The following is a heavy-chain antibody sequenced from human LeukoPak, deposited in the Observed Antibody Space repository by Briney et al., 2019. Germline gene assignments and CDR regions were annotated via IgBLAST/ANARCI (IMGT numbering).Heavy chain of an antibody. V-gene: IGHV1-69*06. J-gene: IGHJ4*02. CDR3: ARPTYCSGGSCYSAPYNY. CDR2: IIPIFGTA. D-gene: IGHD2-15*01. CDR1: GGTFSSYA. Sequence: SVKVSCKASGGTFSSYAISWVRQAPGQGLECMGGIIPIFGTANYAQKFQGRVTITADKSTSTAYMELSSLRSEDTAVYYCARPTYCSGGSCYSAPYNYWGQGTLVTVSS.